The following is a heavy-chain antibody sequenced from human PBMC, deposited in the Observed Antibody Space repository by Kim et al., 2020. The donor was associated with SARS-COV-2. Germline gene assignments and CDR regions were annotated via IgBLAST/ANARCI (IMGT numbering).Heavy chain of an antibody. V-gene: IGHV1-8*01. D-gene: IGHD3-3*01. Sequence: ASVKVSCKASGYTFTSYDINWVRQATGQGLEWMGWMNPNSGNTGYAQKFQGRVTMTRNTSISTAYMELSSLRAEDTAVYYCARGAPHSGDLYYDFWSGYYLFDYWGQGTLVTVSS. CDR2: MNPNSGNT. CDR3: ARGAPHSGDLYYDFWSGYYLFDY. CDR1: GYTFTSYD. J-gene: IGHJ4*02.